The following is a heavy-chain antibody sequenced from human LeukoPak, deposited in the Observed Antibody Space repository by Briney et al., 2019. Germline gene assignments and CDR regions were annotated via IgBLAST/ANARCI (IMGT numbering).Heavy chain of an antibody. J-gene: IGHJ5*02. CDR3: ARGVRGSYGTDL. V-gene: IGHV3-23*01. Sequence: GGSLRLSCAASGFTFSSYAMSWVRQAPGKGLEWVSAISGSGGSTYYADSVKGRFTISRDNAKNSLYLQMNSLRAEDTGVYYCARGVRGSYGTDLWGQGTLVTVSS. D-gene: IGHD1-26*01. CDR2: ISGSGGST. CDR1: GFTFSSYA.